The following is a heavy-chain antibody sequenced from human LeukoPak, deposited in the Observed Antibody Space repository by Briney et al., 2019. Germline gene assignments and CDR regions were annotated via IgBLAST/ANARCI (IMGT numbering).Heavy chain of an antibody. D-gene: IGHD4-23*01. CDR3: ARVPGVTRYFDS. CDR2: IKQNGGEK. Sequence: GGSLRLSCAASGFTFTCCWMSWVCHTPGKGLEWVASIKQNGGEKFYADSVKGRFTISRDNAKNSLYLQLNSLRAEDTAVYYCARVPGVTRYFDSWGQGILVTVSS. V-gene: IGHV3-7*01. J-gene: IGHJ4*02. CDR1: GFTFTCCW.